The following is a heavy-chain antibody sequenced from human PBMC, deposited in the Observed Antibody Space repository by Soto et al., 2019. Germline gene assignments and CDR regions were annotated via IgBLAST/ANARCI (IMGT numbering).Heavy chain of an antibody. V-gene: IGHV1-69*06. D-gene: IGHD1-1*01. CDR3: ARGTTGTTRGYYYYYGMDV. Sequence: SVKVSCKASGGTFSSYSISWVRQAPGQGLECMGGIIPIFGTANYAQKFQGRVTITADKSTSTAYMELSSLRSEDTAVYYCARGTTGTTRGYYYYYGMDVWGQGTTVTVS. J-gene: IGHJ6*02. CDR2: IIPIFGTA. CDR1: GGTFSSYS.